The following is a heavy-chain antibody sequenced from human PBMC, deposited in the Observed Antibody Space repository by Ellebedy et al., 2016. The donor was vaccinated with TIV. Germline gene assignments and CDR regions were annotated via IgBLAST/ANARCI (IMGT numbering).Heavy chain of an antibody. Sequence: GESLKISXAASGFTVGGNYMTWVRQAPGKGLEWVSTIYTSSSTFYADSVKGRFILSRDNSNNTVDLQMHSLRVDDTAMYYCAREQRWLLHWGQGTLVTVSS. D-gene: IGHD2-21*01. CDR1: GFTVGGNY. CDR2: IYTSSST. V-gene: IGHV3-66*01. CDR3: AREQRWLLH. J-gene: IGHJ4*02.